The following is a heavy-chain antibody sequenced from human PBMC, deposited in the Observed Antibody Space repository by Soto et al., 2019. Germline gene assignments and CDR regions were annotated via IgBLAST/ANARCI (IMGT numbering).Heavy chain of an antibody. D-gene: IGHD3-3*01. J-gene: IGHJ6*01. V-gene: IGHV1-69*06. CDR2: IIPIFGTA. CDR3: ARGXGPSGSGYGYYYYGMDV. CDR1: GGTFSSYA. Sequence: TVKVSCKASGGTFSSYAISWVRQAPGQGLEWMGGIIPIFGTANYAQKFQGRVTITADKSTSTAYMELSSLRSEDTAVYYCARGXGPSGSGYGYYYYGMDVWGQGTTVTVSS.